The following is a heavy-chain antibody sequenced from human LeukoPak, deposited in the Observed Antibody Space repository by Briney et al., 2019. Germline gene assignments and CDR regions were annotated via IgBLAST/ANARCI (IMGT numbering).Heavy chain of an antibody. CDR1: GGSISSGCYS. CDR2: IYHSGST. Sequence: SETLSLTCAVSGGSISSGCYSWSWIRQPPGKGLEWIGYIYHSGSTYYNPSLKSRVTISVDRSKNQFSLKLSSVTAADTAVYYCARGPRGYSWDWGQGTLVTVSS. V-gene: IGHV4-30-2*01. D-gene: IGHD5-18*01. J-gene: IGHJ4*02. CDR3: ARGPRGYSWD.